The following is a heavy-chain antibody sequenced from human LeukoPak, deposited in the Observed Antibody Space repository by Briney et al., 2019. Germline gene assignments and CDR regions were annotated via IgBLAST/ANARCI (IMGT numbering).Heavy chain of an antibody. Sequence: GGSLRLSCAASGFTFSSYAMHWVRQAPGKGLEWVAVISYDGSNKYYADSVKGRFTISRDNSKNTLYLQMNSLRAEDTAVYYCARDRLPTIAAAAGYWGQGTLVTVSS. CDR1: GFTFSSYA. CDR3: ARDRLPTIAAAAGY. V-gene: IGHV3-30-3*01. D-gene: IGHD6-13*01. CDR2: ISYDGSNK. J-gene: IGHJ4*02.